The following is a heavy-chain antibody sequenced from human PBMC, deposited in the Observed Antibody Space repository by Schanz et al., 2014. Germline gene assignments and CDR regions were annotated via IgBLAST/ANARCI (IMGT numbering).Heavy chain of an antibody. CDR3: ARDEGRDGYNLAFDV. CDR1: GFTVSSNY. J-gene: IGHJ3*01. Sequence: VQLVESGGGLIQPGGSLRLSCAVSGFTVSSNYMSWVRQAPGKGLEWVSTVYMSAASTRYADSVKGRFIISRDSSKNTLFLQMNSLRPEDTALYFCARDEGRDGYNLAFDVWGQGTLVTVSS. V-gene: IGHV3-53*01. D-gene: IGHD5-12*01. CDR2: VYMSAAST.